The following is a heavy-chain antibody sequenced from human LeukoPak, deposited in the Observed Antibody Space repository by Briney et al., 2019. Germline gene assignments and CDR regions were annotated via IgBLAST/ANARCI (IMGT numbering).Heavy chain of an antibody. J-gene: IGHJ4*02. CDR3: AREEMATIGSFDY. D-gene: IGHD5-24*01. Sequence: SQTLSLTCGISGDSVSSNSAAWNWIRQSPSRGLEWLGRTYYRSKWYNNYAVSVKSRITINPDSSKNQVSLQLNSVTPEDTAVYYCAREEMATIGSFDYWGQGTLVTVSS. V-gene: IGHV6-1*01. CDR2: TYYRSKWYN. CDR1: GDSVSSNSAA.